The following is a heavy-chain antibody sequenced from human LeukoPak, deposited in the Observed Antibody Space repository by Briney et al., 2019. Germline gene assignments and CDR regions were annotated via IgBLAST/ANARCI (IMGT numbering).Heavy chain of an antibody. CDR1: GFTFSSYA. CDR3: AKGIYSSGWSYFDY. Sequence: PGGSLRLSCAASGFTFSSYAMSWVRQAPGKGLEWASAISGSGGSTYYADSVKGRFTISRDNSKNTLYLQMNSLRAEDTAVYYCAKGIYSSGWSYFDYWGHGTLVTVSS. CDR2: ISGSGGST. D-gene: IGHD6-19*01. J-gene: IGHJ4*01. V-gene: IGHV3-23*01.